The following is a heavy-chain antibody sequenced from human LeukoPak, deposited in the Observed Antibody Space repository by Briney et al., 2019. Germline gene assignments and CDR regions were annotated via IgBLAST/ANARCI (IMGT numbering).Heavy chain of an antibody. V-gene: IGHV3-21*01. D-gene: IGHD3-22*01. Sequence: GGSLRLSRAASGFTFSSYSMNWVRQAPGKGLEWVSSISSSSSYIYYADSVKGRFTISRDNAKNSLYLQMNSLRAEDTAVYYCARDFLDYYDSSGYRKAHAFDIWGQGTMVTVSS. CDR1: GFTFSSYS. CDR3: ARDFLDYYDSSGYRKAHAFDI. CDR2: ISSSSSYI. J-gene: IGHJ3*02.